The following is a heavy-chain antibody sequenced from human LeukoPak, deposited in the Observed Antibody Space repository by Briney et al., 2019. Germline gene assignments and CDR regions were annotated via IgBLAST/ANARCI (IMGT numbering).Heavy chain of an antibody. CDR1: GGSFSSYY. CDR3: ARLPAGTTSYYYYYYYMDV. J-gene: IGHJ6*03. CDR2: IYYSGCT. Sequence: SETLSLSCAVYGGSFSSYYWGWIRQPPGKGLEWIGSIYYSGCTYYNPSLKSRVTISVDTSKNQFSLKLSSVTAADTAVYYCARLPAGTTSYYYYYYYMDVWGKGTTVTISS. V-gene: IGHV4-39*01. D-gene: IGHD1-1*01.